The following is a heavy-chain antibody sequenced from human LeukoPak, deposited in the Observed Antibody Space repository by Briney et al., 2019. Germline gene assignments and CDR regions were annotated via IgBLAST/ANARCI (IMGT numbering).Heavy chain of an antibody. D-gene: IGHD3-22*01. J-gene: IGHJ6*04. CDR3: ASAPDYYDGSGYFGV. CDR2: IYIGGST. Sequence: SETLSLTCTVSGGSISSYYWSWIRQPAGKGLEWIGRIYIGGSTNYNPSLKSRVTMSVDTSKNQFSLKLTSVTAADTAVYYCASAPDYYDGSGYFGVWGKGTTVTVSS. V-gene: IGHV4-4*07. CDR1: GGSISSYY.